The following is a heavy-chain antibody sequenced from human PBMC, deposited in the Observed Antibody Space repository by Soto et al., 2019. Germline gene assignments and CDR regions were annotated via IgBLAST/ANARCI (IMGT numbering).Heavy chain of an antibody. J-gene: IGHJ4*02. CDR2: ISGSGGST. V-gene: IGHV3-23*01. CDR1: GFTFSSYA. D-gene: IGHD3-22*01. CDR3: AKDRNYYDSSGEEIFDY. Sequence: EVQLLESGGGLVQPGVSLRLSCAASGFTFSSYAMSWVRQAPGKGLEWVSAISGSGGSTYYADSVKGRFTISRDNSKNTLYLQMNSLRSEDTAVYYCAKDRNYYDSSGEEIFDYWGQGTLVTVSS.